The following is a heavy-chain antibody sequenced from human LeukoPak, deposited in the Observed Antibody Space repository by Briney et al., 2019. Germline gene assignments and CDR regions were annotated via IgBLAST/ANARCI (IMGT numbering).Heavy chain of an antibody. CDR1: GYTFTSYY. J-gene: IGHJ3*02. CDR3: ARVGYSSGDAFDI. D-gene: IGHD6-25*01. Sequence: ASVKVSCKASGYTFTSYYIHWVRQAPGQGLEWMGIINPSGGSTSYAQKFQGRVTMTRDTSTSTVYMELRSLRSDDTAVYYCARVGYSSGDAFDIWGQGTMVTVSS. V-gene: IGHV1-46*01. CDR2: INPSGGST.